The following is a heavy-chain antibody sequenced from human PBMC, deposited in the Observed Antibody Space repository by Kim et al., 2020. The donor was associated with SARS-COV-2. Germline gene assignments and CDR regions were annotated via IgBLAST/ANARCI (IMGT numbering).Heavy chain of an antibody. J-gene: IGHJ6*02. D-gene: IGHD5-18*01. V-gene: IGHV3-30*07. Sequence: KGRFTISRDNSKNTRYLQMNSLRAEDTAVYYCARDRVVRYSYGRRGMDVWGQGTTVTVSS. CDR3: ARDRVVRYSYGRRGMDV.